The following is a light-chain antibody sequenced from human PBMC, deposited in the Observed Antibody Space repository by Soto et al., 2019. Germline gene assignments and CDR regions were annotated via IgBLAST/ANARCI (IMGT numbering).Light chain of an antibody. CDR1: SSDVGGYNY. CDR2: EVS. V-gene: IGLV2-14*01. CDR3: SSYTSSSTVV. Sequence: QSALTQPASVSGSPGQSITISCTGTSSDVGGYNYVSWYQQHPGKAPKLMIYEVSNRPSGVSNRFSGSKSGNTASLTISGLQAEDEADDYCSSYTSSSTVVFGGGTNLTVL. J-gene: IGLJ2*01.